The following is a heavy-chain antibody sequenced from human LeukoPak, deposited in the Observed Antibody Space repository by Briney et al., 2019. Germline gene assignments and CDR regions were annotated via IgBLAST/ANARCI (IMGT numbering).Heavy chain of an antibody. J-gene: IGHJ5*02. CDR2: ISGSGGST. CDR1: GFTFSSYA. V-gene: IGHV3-23*01. CDR3: AKLMVRGVISGNWFDP. D-gene: IGHD3-10*01. Sequence: AGGSLRLSCAASGFTFSSYAMSWVRQAPGKGLEWVSAISGSGGSTYYADSVKGRFTISRDNSKNTLYLQMNSLRAEDTAVYYCAKLMVRGVISGNWFDPWGQGTLVTVSS.